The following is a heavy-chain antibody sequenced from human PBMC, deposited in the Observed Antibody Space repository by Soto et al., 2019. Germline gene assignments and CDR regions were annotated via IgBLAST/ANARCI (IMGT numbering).Heavy chain of an antibody. J-gene: IGHJ3*02. CDR1: GFTFDDYA. Sequence: GGSLRLSCAASGFTFDDYAMHWVRQAPGKGLEWVSGISWNSGSIGYADSVKGRFTISRDNAKNSLYLQMNSLRAEDTALYYCAKDVRITMSRGAFDIWGQGTMVTVSS. CDR3: AKDVRITMSRGAFDI. V-gene: IGHV3-9*01. CDR2: ISWNSGSI. D-gene: IGHD3-22*01.